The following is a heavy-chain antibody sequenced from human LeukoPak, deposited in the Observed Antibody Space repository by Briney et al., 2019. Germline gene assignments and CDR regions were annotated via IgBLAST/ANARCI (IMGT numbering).Heavy chain of an antibody. CDR3: ARAGDVDTVMVYYFDY. Sequence: ASAKVSCKASGYTLTRYVIHWVRQAPGQGLEWMGWINAGNGNTEYSQKFQGRVTITRDTSANTAYMDLSSLRSEDTAVYYCARAGDVDTVMVYYFDYWGQGTLVTVSS. D-gene: IGHD5-18*01. J-gene: IGHJ4*02. CDR2: INAGNGNT. V-gene: IGHV1-3*01. CDR1: GYTLTRYV.